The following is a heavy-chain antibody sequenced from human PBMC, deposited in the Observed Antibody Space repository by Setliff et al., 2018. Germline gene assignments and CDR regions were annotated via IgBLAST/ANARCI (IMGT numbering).Heavy chain of an antibody. Sequence: ASVKVSCKASGYTFVNYGINWVRQAPGQGLEWVGWIKTFSFKANYAQKLQDRVTITTDTSTATVYMELRGLRSDDTATYYCARFRVSSGGYNYNAMDVWGQGTTVTVSS. D-gene: IGHD1-26*01. CDR1: GYTFVNYG. CDR2: IKTFSFKA. J-gene: IGHJ6*02. V-gene: IGHV1-18*01. CDR3: ARFRVSSGGYNYNAMDV.